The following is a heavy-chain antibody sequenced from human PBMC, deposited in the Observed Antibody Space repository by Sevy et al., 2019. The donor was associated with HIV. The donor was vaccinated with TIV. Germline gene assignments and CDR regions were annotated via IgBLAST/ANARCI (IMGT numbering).Heavy chain of an antibody. V-gene: IGHV3-21*01. J-gene: IGHJ6*02. CDR1: GITFSDYS. CDR3: ARDRGVGTSSYGMDV. D-gene: IGHD1-26*01. Sequence: GGSLRLSCAMSGITFSDYSMNWVRQAPGKGLEWVSSISSSSTFLYYAESVKGRFTISRDNAKNSLYLQMNSLRAEDTALYYCARDRGVGTSSYGMDVWGQGTTVTVSS. CDR2: ISSSSTFL.